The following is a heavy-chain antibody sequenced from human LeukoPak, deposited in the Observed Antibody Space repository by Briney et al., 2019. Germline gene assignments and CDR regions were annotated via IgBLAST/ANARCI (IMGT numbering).Heavy chain of an antibody. CDR3: ARGYGDNSGAFDI. D-gene: IGHD4-23*01. Sequence: SETLSLTCTVAGGSTTSSGYCWGWIRQPPGKGLEWIGSVYPSGSTYYNPSLKSRGTISLDRSKNQFSLKLSSVTAADTAVYFCARGYGDNSGAFDIWGQGTLVTVSS. V-gene: IGHV4-39*07. CDR2: VYPSGST. J-gene: IGHJ3*02. CDR1: GGSTTSSGYC.